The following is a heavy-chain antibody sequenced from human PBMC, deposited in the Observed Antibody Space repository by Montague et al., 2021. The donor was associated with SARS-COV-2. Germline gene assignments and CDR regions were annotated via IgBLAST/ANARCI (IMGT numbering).Heavy chain of an antibody. CDR1: GGSISNYY. CDR2: LYTSGST. V-gene: IGHV4-4*07. J-gene: IGHJ6*02. CDR3: ARVSGYSSGWRYYYVMDV. D-gene: IGHD6-19*01. Sequence: SETLSLTCTVSGGSISNYYWTWIRQPAGKGLEWIGRLYTSGSTTYNPSLKSRVTMSVDTSKNQFSLNVTSVTAADTAIYYCARVSGYSSGWRYYYVMDVWGQGTTVTVS.